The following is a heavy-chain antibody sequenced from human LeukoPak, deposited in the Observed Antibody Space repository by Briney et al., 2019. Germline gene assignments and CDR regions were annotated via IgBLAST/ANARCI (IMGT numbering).Heavy chain of an antibody. V-gene: IGHV3-23*01. CDR2: ISGSGGST. D-gene: IGHD1-1*01. CDR1: GFTFSSYA. CDR3: VKTPNEAFDY. Sequence: PGGSLRLSCAASGFTFSSYAMSWVRQAPGKGLEWVSDISGSGGSTYYADSVKGRFTISRDNSKNTLYLQMNSLRAEDTAVYYCVKTPNEAFDYWGQGTLVTVSS. J-gene: IGHJ4*02.